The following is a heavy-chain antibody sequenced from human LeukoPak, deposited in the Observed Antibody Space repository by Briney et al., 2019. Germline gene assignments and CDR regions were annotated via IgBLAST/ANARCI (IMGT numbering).Heavy chain of an antibody. Sequence: GGSLRLSCAASGFTFRSYAMNWVRQAPGKGLEWVSSLSGSTGSTYYADSVKGRFTISRDNSKNTLYLQMNSLRAEDTAVCYCAKDYFVVTVGDAFDIWGQGTRVTVSS. CDR3: AKDYFVVTVGDAFDI. CDR1: GFTFRSYA. D-gene: IGHD2-2*01. J-gene: IGHJ3*02. CDR2: LSGSTGST. V-gene: IGHV3-23*01.